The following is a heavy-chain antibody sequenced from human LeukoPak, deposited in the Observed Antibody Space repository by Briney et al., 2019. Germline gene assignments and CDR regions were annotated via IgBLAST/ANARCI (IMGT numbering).Heavy chain of an antibody. J-gene: IGHJ4*02. D-gene: IGHD3-22*01. V-gene: IGHV3-48*01. CDR2: TSSSSTTI. CDR3: ATDYYDSSGYYTGSY. CDR1: GFTFSSYS. Sequence: PGGSLRLSCAASGFTFSSYSMNWVRQAPGKGLEWVSYTSSSSTTIYYADSVKGRFTISRDNAKNSLYLQMNSLRAEDTAVYHCATDYYDSSGYYTGSYWGQGTLVTVSS.